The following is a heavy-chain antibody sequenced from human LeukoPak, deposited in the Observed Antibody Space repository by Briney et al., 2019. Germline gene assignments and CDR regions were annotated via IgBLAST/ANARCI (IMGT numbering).Heavy chain of an antibody. J-gene: IGHJ4*02. CDR1: GFTFSSYG. Sequence: GGSLRLSCAASGFTFSSYGMHWVRQAPGKGLEWVAVIWFDGSNKYYADSVKGRFTISRDNSKNTLFLQMNSLRAEDTAVYYCARGLIGTTHFDYWGQGTLVTVSS. V-gene: IGHV3-33*01. CDR2: IWFDGSNK. D-gene: IGHD1-7*01. CDR3: ARGLIGTTHFDY.